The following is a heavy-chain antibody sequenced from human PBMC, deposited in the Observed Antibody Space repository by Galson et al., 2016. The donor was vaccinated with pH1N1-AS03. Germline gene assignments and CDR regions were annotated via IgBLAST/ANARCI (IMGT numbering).Heavy chain of an antibody. CDR3: ARYGSSPWFDP. J-gene: IGHJ5*02. V-gene: IGHV3-7*01. CDR2: IKEDGSGK. CDR1: GFTFGSYW. D-gene: IGHD6-6*01. Sequence: SLRLSCAASGFTFGSYWMSWVRQAPGKGLEWVANIKEDGSGKSYVDSVKGRFTISRDNSKNSLYLQMNSLRVEDTALYYCARYGSSPWFDPWGQGTLVTVSS.